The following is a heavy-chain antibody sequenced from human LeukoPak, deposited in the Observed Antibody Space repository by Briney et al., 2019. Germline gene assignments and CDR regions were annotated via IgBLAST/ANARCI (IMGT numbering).Heavy chain of an antibody. V-gene: IGHV5-51*01. D-gene: IGHD3-10*01. CDR1: GYSFSNFW. Sequence: GESLKISCKASGYSFSNFWIGWVRQLPGKGLEWMGLVYPGDSENRFSPSFQGQVTISADESISTAYLQWSSLKASDTAIYYCARRRVGSGSYYNVGGYYFDNWGQGTLVTVSS. CDR2: VYPGDSEN. CDR3: ARRRVGSGSYYNVGGYYFDN. J-gene: IGHJ4*02.